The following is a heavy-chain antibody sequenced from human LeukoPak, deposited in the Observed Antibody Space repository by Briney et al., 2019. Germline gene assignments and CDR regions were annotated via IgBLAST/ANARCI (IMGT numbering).Heavy chain of an antibody. J-gene: IGHJ1*01. CDR3: ASGVVVTLYFQH. Sequence: SVKVSCKASGGTFSSYAISWVRQAPRQGLEWMGGIIPIFGTANYAQKFQGRVTITTDESTSTAYMELSSLRSEDTAVYYCASGVVVTLYFQHWGQGTLVTVSS. V-gene: IGHV1-69*05. CDR1: GGTFSSYA. D-gene: IGHD2-21*02. CDR2: IIPIFGTA.